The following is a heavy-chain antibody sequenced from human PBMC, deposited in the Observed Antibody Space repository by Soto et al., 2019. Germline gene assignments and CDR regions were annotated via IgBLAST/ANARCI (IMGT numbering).Heavy chain of an antibody. CDR2: ISSSSSYI. J-gene: IGHJ4*02. D-gene: IGHD5-12*01. Sequence: GGSLRLSCAASGFTFSSYSMNWVRQAPGKGLEWVSSISSSSSYIYYADSVKGRFTISRDNAKNSLYLQMNSLRAEDTAVYYCARSPYSGYDFDYWGQGTLVTVSS. V-gene: IGHV3-21*01. CDR3: ARSPYSGYDFDY. CDR1: GFTFSSYS.